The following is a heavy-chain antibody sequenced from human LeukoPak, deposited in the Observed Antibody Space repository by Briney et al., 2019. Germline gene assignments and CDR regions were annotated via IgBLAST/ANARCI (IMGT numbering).Heavy chain of an antibody. V-gene: IGHV3-53*05. J-gene: IGHJ4*02. CDR1: GFTVSSNY. CDR3: ARVAVTRYFDY. Sequence: PGGSLRLSCAASGFTVSSNYMSWVRQAPGKGLEWVSVIYNSGSTYYADSVKGRFTISRDNSKNTLYLQMNSLRAEDTAVYYCARVAVTRYFDYWGQGTLVTVSS. CDR2: IYNSGST. D-gene: IGHD4-17*01.